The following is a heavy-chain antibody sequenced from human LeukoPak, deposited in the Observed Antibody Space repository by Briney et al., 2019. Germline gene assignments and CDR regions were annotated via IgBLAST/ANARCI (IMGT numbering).Heavy chain of an antibody. D-gene: IGHD1-26*01. CDR2: IYHSGST. J-gene: IGHJ3*02. V-gene: IGHV4-30-2*01. CDR3: ARLGAADAFDI. Sequence: SETLSLTCAVSGGSISSGGYSWSWIRQPPGKGLEWIGYIYHSGSTYYNPSLKSRVTISVDRSKNQFSLKLSSVTAADTAVYYCARLGAADAFDIWGQGTMVTVSS. CDR1: GGSISSGGYS.